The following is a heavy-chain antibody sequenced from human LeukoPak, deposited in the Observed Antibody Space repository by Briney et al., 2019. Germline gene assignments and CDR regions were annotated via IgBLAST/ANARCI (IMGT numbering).Heavy chain of an antibody. CDR1: GFTFSSYW. CDR3: ARIYGDYVLFAFDI. CDR2: IKQEGSEK. V-gene: IGHV3-7*01. J-gene: IGHJ3*02. Sequence: GGSLRLSCAASGFTFSSYWMSWVRQAPGKGLEWVANIKQEGSEKKYVVSVKGRFTISRDNAKNSLYLQMNSLRAEDTAVYYCARIYGDYVLFAFDIWGQGTMVTVSS. D-gene: IGHD4-17*01.